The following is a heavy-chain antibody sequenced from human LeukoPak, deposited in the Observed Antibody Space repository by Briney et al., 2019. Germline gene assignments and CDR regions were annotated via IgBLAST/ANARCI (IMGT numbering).Heavy chain of an antibody. J-gene: IGHJ4*02. CDR3: ARVDRSGYSYGYSIDY. CDR1: GGTFSSYA. CDR2: MNPNSGNT. D-gene: IGHD5-18*01. V-gene: IGHV1-8*02. Sequence: ASVKVSCKASGGTFSSYAISWVRQATGQGLEWMGWMNPNSGNTGYAQKFQGRVTMTRNTSISTAYMELSSLRSEDTAVYYCARVDRSGYSYGYSIDYWGQGTLVTVSS.